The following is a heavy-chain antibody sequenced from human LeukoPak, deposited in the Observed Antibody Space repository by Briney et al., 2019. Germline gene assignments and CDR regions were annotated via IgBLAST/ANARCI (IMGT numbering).Heavy chain of an antibody. CDR3: ASHLLWFGESVV. CDR2: FYHSGST. J-gene: IGHJ4*02. CDR1: GGSISSSSYY. Sequence: SETLSLTCIVSGGSISSSSYYWGWIRQPPGKGLEWIGSFYHSGSTYYNPSLKSRVTISADTSKNQFSLKLSSVTAADTAVYYCASHLLWFGESVVWGQGTLVTVSS. V-gene: IGHV4-39*01. D-gene: IGHD3-10*01.